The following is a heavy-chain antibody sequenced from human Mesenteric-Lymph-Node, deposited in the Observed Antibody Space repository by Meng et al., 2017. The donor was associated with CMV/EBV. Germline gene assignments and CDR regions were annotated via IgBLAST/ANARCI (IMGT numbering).Heavy chain of an antibody. J-gene: IGHJ4*02. Sequence: GGSLRLSCAASGFTFSSYAMHWVRQAPGKGLEWVAVISYDGSNKYYADSVKGRFTISRDNSKKTLYLQMNSLKTEDTAVYYCTTEYYYGSGSHPPFDYWGQGTLVTVSS. D-gene: IGHD3-10*01. CDR1: GFTFSSYA. V-gene: IGHV3-30*04. CDR2: ISYDGSNK. CDR3: TTEYYYGSGSHPPFDY.